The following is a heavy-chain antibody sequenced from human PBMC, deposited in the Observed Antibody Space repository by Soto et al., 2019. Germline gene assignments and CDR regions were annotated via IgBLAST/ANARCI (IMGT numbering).Heavy chain of an antibody. J-gene: IGHJ4*02. Sequence: EVQALESGGGLVQPGGSLRLSCAASGFTFRSYTMSWVRQAPGKGLEWVSGISASGGSIYYADSVKGRFTISRDNSKNMVSLQMNSLRAEDTAVYYCAKTPRFLAESSEDWGQGTLVTVSS. D-gene: IGHD3-3*01. CDR3: AKTPRFLAESSED. CDR2: ISASGGSI. CDR1: GFTFRSYT. V-gene: IGHV3-23*01.